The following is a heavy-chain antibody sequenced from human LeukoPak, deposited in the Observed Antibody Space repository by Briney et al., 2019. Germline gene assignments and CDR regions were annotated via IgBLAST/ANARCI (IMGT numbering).Heavy chain of an antibody. CDR3: ARDSSGSDHFDN. CDR1: GFTFSSYA. D-gene: IGHD3-10*01. J-gene: IGHJ4*02. V-gene: IGHV3-30-3*01. CDR2: ISYDGSNK. Sequence: PGRSLRLSCAASGFTFSSYAMHGVRQSPGKGLEGVAVISYDGSNKYYADSVKGRFTISRDNAKNSLYLQMNSLRAEDTAVYYCARDSSGSDHFDNWGQGTLVTVSS.